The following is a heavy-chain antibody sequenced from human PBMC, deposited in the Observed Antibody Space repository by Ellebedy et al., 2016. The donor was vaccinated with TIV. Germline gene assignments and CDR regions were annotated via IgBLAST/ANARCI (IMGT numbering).Heavy chain of an antibody. J-gene: IGHJ4*02. CDR2: INSDGSST. V-gene: IGHV3-74*01. D-gene: IGHD4-23*01. CDR1: GFTFSTYW. Sequence: GESLKISCAASGFTFSTYWTHWVRQAPGKGLVWVSRINSDGSSTTYADSVKGRFTISRDNAKNTLYLQMNSLRAEDTAVYYCARVPGGNKNFDYWGQGTLVTVSS. CDR3: ARVPGGNKNFDY.